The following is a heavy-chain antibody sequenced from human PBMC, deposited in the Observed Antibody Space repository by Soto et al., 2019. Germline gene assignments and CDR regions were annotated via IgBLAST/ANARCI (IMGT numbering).Heavy chain of an antibody. V-gene: IGHV3-30*03. CDR2: ISYDGSNK. CDR3: ATDVFDCSSTSCSPFDY. CDR1: GFTFSSYG. J-gene: IGHJ4*02. D-gene: IGHD2-2*01. Sequence: QVQLVESGGGVVQPGRSLRLSCAASGFTFSSYGMHWVRQAPGKGLEWVAVISYDGSNKYYADSVKGRFTISRDNSKNTLYLQMNSLRAEDTAVYYCATDVFDCSSTSCSPFDYWGQGTLVTVSS.